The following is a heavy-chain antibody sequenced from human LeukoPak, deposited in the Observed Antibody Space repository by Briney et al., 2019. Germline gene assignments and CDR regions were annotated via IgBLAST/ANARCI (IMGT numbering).Heavy chain of an antibody. CDR2: ISSSGSTI. Sequence: GGSLRLSCAASGFTFSSYSMNWVRQAPGKGLEWVSYISSSGSTIYYADSVKGRFTISRDNAKNTLYLQMNSLRAEDTAVYYCARSVSSWKDAFDIWGQGTMVTVSS. V-gene: IGHV3-48*04. CDR3: ARSVSSWKDAFDI. D-gene: IGHD6-13*01. CDR1: GFTFSSYS. J-gene: IGHJ3*02.